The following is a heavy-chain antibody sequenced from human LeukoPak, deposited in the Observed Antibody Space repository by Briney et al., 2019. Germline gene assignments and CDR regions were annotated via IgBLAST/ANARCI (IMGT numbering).Heavy chain of an antibody. J-gene: IGHJ4*02. D-gene: IGHD5-24*01. CDR3: AKDSEEMATADAGYYFDY. CDR1: GITFSRFW. V-gene: IGHV3-30*18. Sequence: GGSLRLSCAASGITFSRFWMSWVRQAPGKGLEWVTIISFDGRNEYYADSVKGRFTISRDNSKNTLYLQMNSLRAEDTAVYYCAKDSEEMATADAGYYFDYWGQGTLVTVSS. CDR2: ISFDGRNE.